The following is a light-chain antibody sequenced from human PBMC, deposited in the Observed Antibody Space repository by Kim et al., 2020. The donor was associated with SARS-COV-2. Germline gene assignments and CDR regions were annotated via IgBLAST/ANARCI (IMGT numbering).Light chain of an antibody. Sequence: SSSYLAWYQQKPGQAPRLLIYGASSRATGIPDRFSGSGSATDFTLTISRLEPEDFAVYYCQQYGSSPWTFGQGTKVDIK. CDR2: GAS. CDR1: SSSY. J-gene: IGKJ1*01. CDR3: QQYGSSPWT. V-gene: IGKV3-20*01.